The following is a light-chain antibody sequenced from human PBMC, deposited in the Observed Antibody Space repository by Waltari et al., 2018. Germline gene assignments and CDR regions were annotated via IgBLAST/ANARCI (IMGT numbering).Light chain of an antibody. CDR3: HQYYSTLWT. Sequence: DIVMTQSPDSLAVSLGERATSSCKSSQGILYDPNHNSYLAWYHQKPGQPPKLLIYWASIRESGVPDRISGSGSGTDFTLTISIMQAEDVAVYYCHQYYSTLWTFGHGTKVEIK. CDR2: WAS. J-gene: IGKJ1*01. V-gene: IGKV4-1*01. CDR1: QGILYDPNHNSY.